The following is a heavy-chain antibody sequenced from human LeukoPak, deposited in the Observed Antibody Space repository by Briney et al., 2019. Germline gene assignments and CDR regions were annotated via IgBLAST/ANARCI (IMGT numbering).Heavy chain of an antibody. CDR2: IYYSGST. CDR1: GGSISSYY. Sequence: SETLSLTCTVSGGSISSYYWSWIRQPPGKGLEWIGYIYYSGSTNYNPSLKSRVTISVDTSKNQFSLKLSSVTAADTAVYYCARVKDTAISTWRGNYYMDVWGKGTTVTVSS. D-gene: IGHD5-18*01. V-gene: IGHV4-59*01. CDR3: ARVKDTAISTWRGNYYMDV. J-gene: IGHJ6*03.